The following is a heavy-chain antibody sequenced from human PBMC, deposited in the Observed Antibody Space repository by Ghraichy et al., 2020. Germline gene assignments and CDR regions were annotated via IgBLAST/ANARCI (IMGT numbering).Heavy chain of an antibody. Sequence: GESLNISCAGSGFNYGFPFRKFSLSWVRQAPGKGLEWVSSLSSGSSGSSFIYYADSVKGRFTISRDDASDSMFLQMTSLRAEDTALYYCGITGTSFFLPRVDYWGQGSLVTVSS. J-gene: IGHJ4*02. CDR2: LSSGSSGSSFI. V-gene: IGHV3-21*06. CDR3: GITGTSFFLPRVDY. CDR1: GFNYGFPFRKFS. D-gene: IGHD1-14*01.